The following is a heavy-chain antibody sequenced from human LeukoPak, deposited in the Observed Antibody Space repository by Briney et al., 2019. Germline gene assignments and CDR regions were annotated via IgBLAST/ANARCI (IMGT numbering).Heavy chain of an antibody. Sequence: ASVKVSCKASGGTFSSYAISWVRQAPGQGLEWMGGIIPIFGTANCAQKFQGRVTITADKSTSTAYMELSSLRSEGTAVYYCARDGYSSGQTRAFDIWGQGTMVTVSS. V-gene: IGHV1-69*06. CDR2: IIPIFGTA. J-gene: IGHJ3*02. D-gene: IGHD6-19*01. CDR1: GGTFSSYA. CDR3: ARDGYSSGQTRAFDI.